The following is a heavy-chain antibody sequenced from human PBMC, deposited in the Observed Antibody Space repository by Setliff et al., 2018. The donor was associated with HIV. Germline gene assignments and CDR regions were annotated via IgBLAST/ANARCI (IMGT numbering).Heavy chain of an antibody. J-gene: IGHJ6*03. Sequence: ASVKVSCKASGYAFSIYDINWVRQATGQGLEWMGWMNPNSGNTGYAQKFQGRVTMTRDTSISTAYMELNNLKFEDTAVYYCARARRDSYDRGRRSHYYIDVWGKGTTVTVSS. D-gene: IGHD3-22*01. CDR3: ARARRDSYDRGRRSHYYIDV. V-gene: IGHV1-8*02. CDR1: GYAFSIYD. CDR2: MNPNSGNT.